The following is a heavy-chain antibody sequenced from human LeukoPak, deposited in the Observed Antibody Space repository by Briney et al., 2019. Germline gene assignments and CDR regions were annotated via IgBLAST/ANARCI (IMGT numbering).Heavy chain of an antibody. CDR2: MNPNSGNT. CDR3: ARCTRDYYYYYTDV. D-gene: IGHD3-10*01. V-gene: IGHV1-8*03. CDR1: GYTFTSYD. Sequence: ASVKVSCKASGYTFTSYDINWVRQATGQGLEWMGWMNPNSGNTGYAQKFQGRVTITRNTSISTAYMELSSLRSEDTAVYYCARCTRDYYYYYTDVWGKGTTVTVSS. J-gene: IGHJ6*03.